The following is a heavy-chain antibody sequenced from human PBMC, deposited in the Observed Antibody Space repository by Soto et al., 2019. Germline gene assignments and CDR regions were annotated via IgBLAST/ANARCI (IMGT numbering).Heavy chain of an antibody. CDR1: VFTFSAYY. J-gene: IGHJ4*02. D-gene: IGHD6-19*01. CDR3: ARGYRSGWYDY. Sequence: GGARRPSCAAPVFTFSAYYMSWIRQAPVKRLECVSYISSSSSYTNYAYSVKGRFTISRDNAKNSLYLQMNSLRAEDTAVYYCARGYRSGWYDYWGQGTLVTVSS. V-gene: IGHV3-11*06. CDR2: ISSSSSYT.